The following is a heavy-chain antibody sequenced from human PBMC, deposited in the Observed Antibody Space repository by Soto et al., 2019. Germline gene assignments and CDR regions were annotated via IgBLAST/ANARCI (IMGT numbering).Heavy chain of an antibody. D-gene: IGHD3-22*01. CDR2: INAGNGNT. J-gene: IGHJ5*02. CDR3: ARGDYYDSSGYLRSCWFDP. CDR1: GYTFTSYA. Sequence: GASVKVSCKASGYTFTSYAMHWVRQAPGQRLEWMGWINAGNGNTKYSQKFQGRVTITRDTSASTAYMGLSSLRSEDTAVYYCARGDYYDSSGYLRSCWFDPWGQGTLVTVSS. V-gene: IGHV1-3*01.